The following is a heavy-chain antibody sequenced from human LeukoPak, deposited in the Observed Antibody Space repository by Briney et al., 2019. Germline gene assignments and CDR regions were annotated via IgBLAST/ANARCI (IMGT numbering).Heavy chain of an antibody. CDR3: ARGPNKSDGGNSGSAWFDP. D-gene: IGHD4-23*01. V-gene: IGHV1-8*01. CDR1: GYTFTTYE. CDR2: MNPNSGNT. J-gene: IGHJ5*02. Sequence: ASVKASCKASGYTFTTYEINWVRQATGQGLEWMGWMNPNSGNTGYAQKFQGRVTMTRNTSISTAYMELRSLRSEDTAVYYCARGPNKSDGGNSGSAWFDPWGQGTLVTVSS.